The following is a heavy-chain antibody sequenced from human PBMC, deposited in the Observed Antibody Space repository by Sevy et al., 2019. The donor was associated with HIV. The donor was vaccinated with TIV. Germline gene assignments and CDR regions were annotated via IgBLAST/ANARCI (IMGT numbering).Heavy chain of an antibody. D-gene: IGHD3-22*01. CDR2: IFSGGGT. Sequence: GGSLRLSCAASGFAVSSNYMSWVCQAPGKGLEWVSIIFSGGGTYYADSVQGRFTNSRDNSKNMVYLQMNSLRAEDTSVFYCARGATFYSDSSGRVLSVLGAFDIWGRGTMVTVSS. J-gene: IGHJ3*02. V-gene: IGHV3-53*01. CDR3: ARGATFYSDSSGRVLSVLGAFDI. CDR1: GFAVSSNY.